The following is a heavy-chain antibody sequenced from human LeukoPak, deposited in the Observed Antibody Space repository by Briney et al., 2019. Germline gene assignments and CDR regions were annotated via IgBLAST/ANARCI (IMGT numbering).Heavy chain of an antibody. CDR1: GGSISSSSYY. Sequence: SETLSLTCTVSGGSISSSSYYWGWIRQPPGKGLEWIGSIYYSGSTYYNPSLKSRVTISVDTPKNQFSLKLSSVTAADTAVYYCARDLTAGIAFDIWGQGTMVTVPS. J-gene: IGHJ3*02. CDR3: ARDLTAGIAFDI. V-gene: IGHV4-39*07. CDR2: IYYSGST. D-gene: IGHD1-1*01.